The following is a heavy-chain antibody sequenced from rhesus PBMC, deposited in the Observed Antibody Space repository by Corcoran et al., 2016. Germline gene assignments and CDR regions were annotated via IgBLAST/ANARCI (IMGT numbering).Heavy chain of an antibody. CDR3: ARHGEPMFDY. CDR1: GASLSSNW. V-gene: IGHV4-80*01. Sequence: QVQLQESGPGLVEPSETLSLTCTVSGASLSSNWWSWIRQPPGKGLEWIGEINANSGSTNYNPSLKSRLTISKDASKNQVSLRLSFVTAADTAIYYCARHGEPMFDYWGQGVLVTVSS. D-gene: IGHD1-44*01. J-gene: IGHJ4*01. CDR2: INANSGST.